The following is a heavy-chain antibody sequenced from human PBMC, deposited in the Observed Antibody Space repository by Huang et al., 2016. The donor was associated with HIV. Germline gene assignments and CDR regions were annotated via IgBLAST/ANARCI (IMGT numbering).Heavy chain of an antibody. CDR1: GDSVSSHY. V-gene: IGHV4-59*02. CDR3: VREQGRLAVGGIDNWFDP. J-gene: IGHJ5*02. Sequence: GPGLVTPSETLSLSCTVSGDSVSSHYWGWIRHPPGKGLEWIGTVYDSGTTKYNPRLKSRITISVDTSKNGFSLNITSVSAADTAMYFCVREQGRLAVGGIDNWFDPWGQGALVTVSS. D-gene: IGHD6-19*01. CDR2: VYDSGTT.